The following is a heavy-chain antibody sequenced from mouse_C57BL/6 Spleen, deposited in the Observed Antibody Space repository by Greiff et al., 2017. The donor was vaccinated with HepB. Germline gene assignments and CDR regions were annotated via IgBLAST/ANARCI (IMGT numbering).Heavy chain of an antibody. CDR3: ARDRGNYFDY. D-gene: IGHD3-1*01. Sequence: EVKLQESGGGLVKPGGSLKLSCAASGFTFSSYAMSWVRQTPEKRLEWVATISDGGSYTYYPDNVKGRFTMSRDNAKNNLYLQMSHLKSEDTAMYYCARDRGNYFDYWGQGTTLTVSS. CDR2: ISDGGSYT. J-gene: IGHJ2*01. V-gene: IGHV5-4*01. CDR1: GFTFSSYA.